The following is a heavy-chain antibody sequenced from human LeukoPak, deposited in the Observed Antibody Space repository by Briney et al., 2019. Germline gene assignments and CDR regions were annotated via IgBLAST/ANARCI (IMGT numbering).Heavy chain of an antibody. Sequence: SGPTLVKPTQTLTLTCTFSGFSLSTSGVGAGWIRQPPGKALEWLALIYWDDDKRYSPSLKSRLTITKDTSKNQVVLTMTNMDPVDTATYYCARGPFGELYLDYWGQGTLVTVSS. V-gene: IGHV2-5*02. CDR1: GFSLSTSGVG. D-gene: IGHD3-10*01. CDR3: ARGPFGELYLDY. J-gene: IGHJ4*02. CDR2: IYWDDDK.